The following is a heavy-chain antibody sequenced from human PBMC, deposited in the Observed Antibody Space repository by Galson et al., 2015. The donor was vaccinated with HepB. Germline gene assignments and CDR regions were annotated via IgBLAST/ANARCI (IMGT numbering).Heavy chain of an antibody. Sequence: GSISSGGYYWSWIRQHPGKGLEWIGYIYYSGSTYYNPSLKSRVTISVDTSKNQFSLKLSSVTAADTAVYYCARDACSSTSCYYHAFGIWGQGTMVTVSS. CDR3: ARDACSSTSCYYHAFGI. V-gene: IGHV4-31*02. J-gene: IGHJ3*02. CDR1: GSISSGGYY. CDR2: IYYSGST. D-gene: IGHD2-2*01.